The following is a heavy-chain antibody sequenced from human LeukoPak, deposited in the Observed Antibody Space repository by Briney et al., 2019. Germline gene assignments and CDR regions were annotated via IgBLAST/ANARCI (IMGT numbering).Heavy chain of an antibody. CDR3: ARDRDYCSSTSCYYYYGMDV. V-gene: IGHV4-59*01. J-gene: IGHJ6*02. CDR2: IYYSGST. CDR1: GGSIGSYY. Sequence: SETLSLTCTVSGGSIGSYYWSWIRQPPGKGLEWIGYIYYSGSTNYNPSLKSRVTISADTSKNQFSLKLSSVTAADTAVYYCARDRDYCSSTSCYYYYGMDVWGQGTTVTVSS. D-gene: IGHD2-2*01.